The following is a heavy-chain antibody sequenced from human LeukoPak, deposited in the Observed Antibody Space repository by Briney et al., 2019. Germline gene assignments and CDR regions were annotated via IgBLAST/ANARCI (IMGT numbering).Heavy chain of an antibody. V-gene: IGHV1-69*06. CDR2: IIPIFGTA. D-gene: IGHD5-18*01. CDR3: ARARGDTAMDYYFDY. CDR1: GGTFNSYA. Sequence: GDSVTVSCKASGGTFNSYAISWVRQAPGQGLEWMGGIIPIFGTANYAQKFQGRVTITADKSTSTAYMELSSLRSEDTAVYYCARARGDTAMDYYFDYWGQGTLVTVSS. J-gene: IGHJ4*02.